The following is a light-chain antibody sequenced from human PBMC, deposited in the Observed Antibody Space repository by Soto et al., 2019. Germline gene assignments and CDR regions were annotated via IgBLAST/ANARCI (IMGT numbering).Light chain of an antibody. V-gene: IGLV4-60*03. CDR3: ETWDSNIHV. Sequence: QPALAQSPCASSSLGSSVKLTCTLSSGHSSYIIAWHQQHPGKAPRYLMKREGSESYNKGSGIPDRFSGSSSGADRYLTISNLQSEDEADYYCETWDSNIHVFGGGTK. CDR2: REGSESY. CDR1: SGHSSYI. J-gene: IGLJ3*02.